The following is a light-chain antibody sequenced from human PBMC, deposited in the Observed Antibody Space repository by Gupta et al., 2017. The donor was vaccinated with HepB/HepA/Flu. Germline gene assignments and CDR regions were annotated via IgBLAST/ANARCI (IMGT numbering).Light chain of an antibody. Sequence: QSALTQPSSASGSPGQSVPISCTGTSSDVGGYNSVSWYQQHPGETPRLIIYEVTKRPSWVPDRFSGSKSGNTASLTVSGLQAEDEADYYCTSYAGNDRGVFGGGTKLTVL. CDR2: EVT. CDR1: SSDVGGYNS. CDR3: TSYAGNDRGV. V-gene: IGLV2-8*01. J-gene: IGLJ2*01.